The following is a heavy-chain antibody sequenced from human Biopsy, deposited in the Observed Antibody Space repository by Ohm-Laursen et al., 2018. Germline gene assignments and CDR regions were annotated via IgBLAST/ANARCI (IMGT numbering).Heavy chain of an antibody. V-gene: IGHV1-24*01. Sequence: ASVKVSCKVSGDRFTDFSIHWVRQAPGKGLEWMGGFDPEEGQRTYAQKFQGRLTMTEDTSADTAYMELRGLRSEDAAVYYCAADSENCGGDCYIYWGQGTQVTVSS. J-gene: IGHJ4*02. CDR2: FDPEEGQR. D-gene: IGHD2-21*02. CDR1: GDRFTDFS. CDR3: AADSENCGGDCYIY.